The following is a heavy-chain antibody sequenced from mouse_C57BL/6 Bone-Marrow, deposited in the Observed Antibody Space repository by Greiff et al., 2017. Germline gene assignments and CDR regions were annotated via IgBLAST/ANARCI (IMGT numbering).Heavy chain of an antibody. V-gene: IGHV1-55*01. Sequence: QVQLQQPGAELVKPGASVKMSCKASGYTFTSYWITWVKQRPGQGLEWVGDIYPTSGRTNYNEKFKSKAILTVDTSSNTAYMQLSSLTSEDTAVFNCGRSGPLGRSFDYWGQGTTLTVSS. CDR2: IYPTSGRT. CDR1: GYTFTSYW. CDR3: GRSGPLGRSFDY. J-gene: IGHJ2*01. D-gene: IGHD4-1*01.